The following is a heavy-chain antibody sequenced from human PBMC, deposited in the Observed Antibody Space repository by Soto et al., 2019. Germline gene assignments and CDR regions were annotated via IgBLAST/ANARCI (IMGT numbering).Heavy chain of an antibody. V-gene: IGHV1-69*02. CDR3: ASAIPGGSGGPLDY. CDR2: IIPILGIA. Sequence: QVQLVQSGAEVKKPGSSVKVSCKASGGTFSSYTISWVRQAPGQGLEWMGRIIPILGIANYAQKFQGRVTITADKSTSTAYMELSSLRSEGTAVYYWASAIPGGSGGPLDYWGQGTLVTVSS. D-gene: IGHD3-10*01. J-gene: IGHJ4*02. CDR1: GGTFSSYT.